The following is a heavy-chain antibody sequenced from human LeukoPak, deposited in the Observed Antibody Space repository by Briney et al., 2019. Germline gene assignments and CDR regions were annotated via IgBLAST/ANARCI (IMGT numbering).Heavy chain of an antibody. CDR1: GFTVNNNY. D-gene: IGHD2-2*01. Sequence: GGSLRLSCAASGFTVNNNYMSWVRQAPGKGLEWVSFIYNTGETYYADSVKGRFTISRDNSKNTLYLQMNSLRAEDTAVYYCARWYCSTNSCYYDYWGQGTLVTVSS. J-gene: IGHJ4*02. CDR2: IYNTGET. V-gene: IGHV3-53*01. CDR3: ARWYCSTNSCYYDY.